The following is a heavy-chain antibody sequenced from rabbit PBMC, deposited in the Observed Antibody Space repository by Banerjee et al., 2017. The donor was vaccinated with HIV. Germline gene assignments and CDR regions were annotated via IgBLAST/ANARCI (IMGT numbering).Heavy chain of an antibody. CDR3: ARNAGYANGGDGYFKL. J-gene: IGHJ4*01. D-gene: IGHD6-1*01. CDR1: GFTISSKYY. V-gene: IGHV1S40*01. CDR2: IYAGSSDYT. Sequence: QSLEESGGGLVKPGASLTLTCTASGFTISSKYYRCWVRQAPGKGLEWIACIYAGSSDYTYYASWAKGRFTISKTSSTTVTLQMTSLTAADTATYFCARNAGYANGGDGYFKLWGPGTLVTVS.